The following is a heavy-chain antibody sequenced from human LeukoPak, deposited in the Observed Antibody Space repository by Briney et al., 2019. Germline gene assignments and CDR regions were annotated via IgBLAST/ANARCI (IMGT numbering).Heavy chain of an antibody. V-gene: IGHV1-3*01. CDR1: GYTFTSYA. J-gene: IGHJ6*02. CDR2: INAGNGNT. D-gene: IGHD2-2*01. CDR3: ARAKGYCSSTSCFYYCYGMDV. Sequence: GASVKVSCKASGYTFTSYAMHWVRQAPGQRLEWMGWINAGNGNTKYSQKFQGRVTITRDTSASTAYMELSSLRSEDTAVYYCARAKGYCSSTSCFYYCYGMDVWGQGTTVTVSS.